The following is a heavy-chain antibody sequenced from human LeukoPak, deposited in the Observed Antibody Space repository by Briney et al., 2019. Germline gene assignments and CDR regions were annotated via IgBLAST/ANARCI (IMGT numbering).Heavy chain of an antibody. CDR1: GYTFSTYG. J-gene: IGHJ5*02. CDR2: INPSGGST. CDR3: ARVFGGSVNEPPQPWFDP. D-gene: IGHD3-3*01. Sequence: GASVKVSCKASGYTFSTYGISWVRQAPGQGLEWMGIINPSGGSTSYAQKFQGRVTMTRDTSTSTVYMELSSLRSEDTAVYYCARVFGGSVNEPPQPWFDPWGQGTLVTVSS. V-gene: IGHV1-46*01.